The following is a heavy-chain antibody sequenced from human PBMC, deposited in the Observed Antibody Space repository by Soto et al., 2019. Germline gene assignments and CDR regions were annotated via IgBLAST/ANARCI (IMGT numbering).Heavy chain of an antibody. CDR3: ARDSRGGAARRPTFYY. CDR2: IGRSGETI. CDR1: GFTFSSFE. D-gene: IGHD6-6*01. V-gene: IGHV3-48*03. J-gene: IGHJ4*02. Sequence: GGSLRLSCVGSGFTFSSFEMNWVRQTPGKGLEWLSYIGRSGETIYYADSVKGRFTIPRDTAKSSLFLQMNGLRDEDTGIYYCARDSRGGAARRPTFYYWGRGTLVTVSS.